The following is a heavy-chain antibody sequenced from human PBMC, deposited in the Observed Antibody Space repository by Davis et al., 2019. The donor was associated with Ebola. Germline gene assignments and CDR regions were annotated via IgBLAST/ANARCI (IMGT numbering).Heavy chain of an antibody. D-gene: IGHD6-6*01. Sequence: GESLKISCAASGFTFSDYYMSWVRQAPGKGLEWISCINHSGDSIFYADFVKGRFTMSRDNAKNFLYLQLSSLRADDTAMYYCARTSAPPDYWGQGALVTVSS. J-gene: IGHJ4*02. V-gene: IGHV3-11*01. CDR3: ARTSAPPDY. CDR1: GFTFSDYY. CDR2: INHSGDSI.